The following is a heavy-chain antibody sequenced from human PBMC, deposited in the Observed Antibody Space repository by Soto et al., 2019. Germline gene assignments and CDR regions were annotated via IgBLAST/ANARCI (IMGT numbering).Heavy chain of an antibody. D-gene: IGHD3-22*01. Sequence: ASVKVSCKASVYTSTSYGISLVRQAPGQGLEWMGWISAYNGNTNYAQKLRGRVTMTTDTSTSTAYMELRSLRSDDTAVYYCARRNYYDSSGYCDYWGQGTQVTVSS. CDR3: ARRNYYDSSGYCDY. CDR2: ISAYNGNT. V-gene: IGHV1-18*01. CDR1: VYTSTSYG. J-gene: IGHJ4*02.